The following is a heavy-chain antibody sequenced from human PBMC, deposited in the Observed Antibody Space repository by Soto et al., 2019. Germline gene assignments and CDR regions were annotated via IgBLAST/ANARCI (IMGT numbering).Heavy chain of an antibody. V-gene: IGHV3-48*03. D-gene: IGHD1-20*01. Sequence: EVQLVESGGGLVQPGGSLRLSCEASGFTFSRDEMNWVRQAPGKGLEWIAYIQNHGYSTHYADSVKGRFTISRDNAKNTLYLQMSSLTVEDTAIYYCARGYDAGCHFGYWGQGVLDTVSS. CDR2: IQNHGYST. CDR3: ARGYDAGCHFGY. J-gene: IGHJ4*02. CDR1: GFTFSRDE.